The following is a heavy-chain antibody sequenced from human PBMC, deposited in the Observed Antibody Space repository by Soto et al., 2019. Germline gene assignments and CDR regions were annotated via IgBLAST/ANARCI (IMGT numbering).Heavy chain of an antibody. CDR2: ISADNGNT. V-gene: IGHV1-3*01. CDR1: GYTFTSYA. Sequence: ASVKVSCKASGYTFTSYAMHWVRQAPGQRLEWMGWISADNGNTNYSQKLQGRVTMTTDTSTSTAYMELRSLRSDDTAVYYCARDLSAYYDILTGSGPNAFDIWGQGTMVTVSS. D-gene: IGHD3-9*01. CDR3: ARDLSAYYDILTGSGPNAFDI. J-gene: IGHJ3*02.